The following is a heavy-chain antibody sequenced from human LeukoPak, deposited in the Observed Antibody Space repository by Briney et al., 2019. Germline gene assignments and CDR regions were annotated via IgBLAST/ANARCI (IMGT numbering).Heavy chain of an antibody. CDR3: ARARVGYILDY. CDR2: IHSDGSST. J-gene: IGHJ4*02. V-gene: IGHV3-74*01. D-gene: IGHD5-24*01. CDR1: RFTFSSYW. Sequence: GGSLRLSCAASRFTFSSYWMHWVRQAPGKGLVWLSRIHSDGSSTSYADSVKGRFTISRDNAKNTLYLQMNSLRAEDTAVYYCARARVGYILDYWGQGTLVTVSS.